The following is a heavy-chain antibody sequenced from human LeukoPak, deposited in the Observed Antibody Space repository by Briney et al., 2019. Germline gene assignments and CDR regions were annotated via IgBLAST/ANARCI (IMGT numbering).Heavy chain of an antibody. D-gene: IGHD2-15*01. J-gene: IGHJ4*02. CDR2: ISGSGGST. Sequence: GSLRLSCAASGFTFSSYGMHWVRQAPGKGLEWVSAISGSGGSTYYADSVKGRFTISRDNSKNTLYLQMNSLRAEDTAVYYCAKVWDIVVVVAATYFDYWGQGTLVTVSS. CDR1: GFTFSSYG. V-gene: IGHV3-23*01. CDR3: AKVWDIVVVVAATYFDY.